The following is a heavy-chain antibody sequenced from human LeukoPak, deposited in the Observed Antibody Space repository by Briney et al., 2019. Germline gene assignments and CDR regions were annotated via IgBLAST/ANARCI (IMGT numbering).Heavy chain of an antibody. Sequence: SETLSLTCTVSGYSISSGHYWGWIRQPPGKGLEWIGSIYYSGSTYYNPSLKSRVTISVDTSKNQFSLKLSSVTAADTAVYYCARESSVAPAGGPHLTNYFDYWGQGTLVTVSS. J-gene: IGHJ4*02. D-gene: IGHD6-13*01. V-gene: IGHV4-38-2*02. CDR1: GYSISSGHY. CDR2: IYYSGST. CDR3: ARESSVAPAGGPHLTNYFDY.